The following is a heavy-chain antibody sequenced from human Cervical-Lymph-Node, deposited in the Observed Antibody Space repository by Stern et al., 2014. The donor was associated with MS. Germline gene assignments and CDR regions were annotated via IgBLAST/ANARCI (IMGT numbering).Heavy chain of an antibody. CDR1: GFIFSSYS. J-gene: IGHJ4*02. CDR2: FTSGTGYT. V-gene: IGHV3-21*01. CDR3: ARDHSKYYDFMSGFPAIDY. D-gene: IGHD3-3*01. Sequence: QLVQSGGGLVKPGGSLRLSCEASGFIFSSYSMDWVRQAPGKGLQWVASFTSGTGYTYYADSVKGRFTISRDNAKNSLYLQMNSLRVEDSAVYYCARDHSKYYDFMSGFPAIDYWGQGTLVTVSA.